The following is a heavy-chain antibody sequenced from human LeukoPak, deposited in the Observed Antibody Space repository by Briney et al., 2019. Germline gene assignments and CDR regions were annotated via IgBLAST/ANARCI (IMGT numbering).Heavy chain of an antibody. D-gene: IGHD3-16*01. CDR3: AWGGMAAFDS. Sequence: KPGGSLRLSCAASGFTFSDYYMSWIRQAPGKGLEWVAYISSSGNTRYYADSVKGRFTISRANAKNSLYLQMSSLRAEDTAVYYCAWGGMAAFDSWGQGTLVTVSS. CDR2: ISSSGNTR. J-gene: IGHJ4*02. V-gene: IGHV3-11*04. CDR1: GFTFSDYY.